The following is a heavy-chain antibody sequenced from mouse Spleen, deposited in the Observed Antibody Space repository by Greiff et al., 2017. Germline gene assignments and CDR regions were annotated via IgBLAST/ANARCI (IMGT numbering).Heavy chain of an antibody. CDR2: INPYNGGT. CDR1: GYTFTDYY. V-gene: IGHV1-19*01. Sequence: EVQLQQSGPVLVKPGASVKMSCKASGYTFTDYYMNWVKQSHGKSLEWIGVINPYNGGTSYNQKFKGKATLTVDKSSSTAYMELNSLTSEDSAVYYCARKGGYYSYDTAGFAYWGQGTLVTVSA. D-gene: IGHD2-12*01. J-gene: IGHJ3*01. CDR3: ARKGGYYSYDTAGFAY.